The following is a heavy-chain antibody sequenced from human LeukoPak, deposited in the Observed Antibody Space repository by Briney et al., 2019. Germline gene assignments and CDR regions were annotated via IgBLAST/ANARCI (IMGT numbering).Heavy chain of an antibody. Sequence: GGSLRLSCAASGLTFDGYAMHWVRQAPGKGLEWVSDISWNSGTIGYADSVKGRFTISRDNAKNSLYLQMNSLRAEDTALYYCAKETMVRGDPWCFDLWGRGTLVTVSS. CDR3: AKETMVRGDPWCFDL. CDR1: GLTFDGYA. J-gene: IGHJ2*01. V-gene: IGHV3-9*01. CDR2: ISWNSGTI. D-gene: IGHD3-10*01.